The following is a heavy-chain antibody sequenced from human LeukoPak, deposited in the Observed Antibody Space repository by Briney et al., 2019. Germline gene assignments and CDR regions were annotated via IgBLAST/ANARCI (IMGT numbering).Heavy chain of an antibody. CDR1: GFTFSSYW. Sequence: GGSLRLSCAASGFTFSSYWMRWVRQAPGKGLEWVANIKQDGSEKYYVDSVKGRFTISRDNAKNSLYLQMNSLRAEDTAVYYCARWGYYGDYDGGMDYWGQGTLVTVSS. D-gene: IGHD4-17*01. CDR2: IKQDGSEK. CDR3: ARWGYYGDYDGGMDY. J-gene: IGHJ4*02. V-gene: IGHV3-7*01.